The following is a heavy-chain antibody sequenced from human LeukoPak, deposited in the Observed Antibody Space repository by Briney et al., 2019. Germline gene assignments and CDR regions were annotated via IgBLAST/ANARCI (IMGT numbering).Heavy chain of an antibody. CDR3: ARGMTPVVSPDY. CDR1: GGSVSSYY. Sequence: AETLSLTCTVSGGSVSSYYWSWIRQPPGKGLEWIGYIYYSGRTNYNPSLKSRVTISVDPSKTQFSLKLTSVSAADTAVYYCARGMTPVVSPDYWGQGTLVTVSS. CDR2: IYYSGRT. D-gene: IGHD4-23*01. J-gene: IGHJ4*02. V-gene: IGHV4-59*02.